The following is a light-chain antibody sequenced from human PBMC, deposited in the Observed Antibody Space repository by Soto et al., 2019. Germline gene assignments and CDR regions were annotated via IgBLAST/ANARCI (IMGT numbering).Light chain of an antibody. Sequence: QSALTQPPSVSGSPGQSVAISCSDVGSSNRVSWYQQSPGTAPKVIIYEVSHRPSGVPDRFSGSKSGNTASLTISGLQAEDEADYYCTTKPGAGPIFGGGTKLTVL. CDR3: TTKPGAGPI. V-gene: IGLV2-18*01. J-gene: IGLJ2*01. CDR1: DVGSSNR. CDR2: EVS.